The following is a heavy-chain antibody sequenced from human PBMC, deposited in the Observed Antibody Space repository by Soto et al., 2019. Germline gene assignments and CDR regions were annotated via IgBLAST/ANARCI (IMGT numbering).Heavy chain of an antibody. CDR2: IYYSGST. V-gene: IGHV4-31*03. D-gene: IGHD1-26*01. J-gene: IGHJ4*02. CDR1: GDSISSGGYY. Sequence: PSETLSLTCTVSGDSISSGGYYWSWIRQHPGKGLEWIGYIYYSGSTYYNPSLKSRVTISVDTSKNQFSLKLSSVTAADTAVYYCARDTISGELGADYWGQGTLVTVSS. CDR3: ARDTISGELGADY.